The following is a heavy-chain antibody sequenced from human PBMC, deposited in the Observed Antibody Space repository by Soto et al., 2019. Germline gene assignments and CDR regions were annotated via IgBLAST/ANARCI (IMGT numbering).Heavy chain of an antibody. CDR1: GYTFTGYY. CDR2: INPNSGGT. J-gene: IGHJ4*02. V-gene: IGHV1-2*02. Sequence: QVQLVQSGAEVKKPGASVTVSCKASGYTFTGYYMHWVRQAPGQGFEWMGWINPNSGGTNYAQKFQGRATMTRNTSISTAYMELSRLRSDDTAVYYGARPGGWELFFDYWGQGTLVTVSS. CDR3: ARPGGWELFFDY. D-gene: IGHD1-26*01.